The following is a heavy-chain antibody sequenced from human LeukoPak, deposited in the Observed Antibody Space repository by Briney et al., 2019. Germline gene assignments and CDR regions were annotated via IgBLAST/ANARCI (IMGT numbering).Heavy chain of an antibody. CDR3: ARASGTKGYCSGGSCYRRGYYFDY. V-gene: IGHV4-4*07. D-gene: IGHD2-15*01. J-gene: IGHJ4*02. Sequence: PSETLSLTCTVSGGSISSYYWSWIRQPAGKGLEWIGRIYTSGSTNYNPSLKSRVTMSVDTSKNQFSLKLSSVTAADTAVYYCARASGTKGYCSGGSCYRRGYYFDYWGQGTLVTVSS. CDR1: GGSISSYY. CDR2: IYTSGST.